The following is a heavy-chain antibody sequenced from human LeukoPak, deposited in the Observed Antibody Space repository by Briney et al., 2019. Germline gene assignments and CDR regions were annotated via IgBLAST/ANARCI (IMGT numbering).Heavy chain of an antibody. J-gene: IGHJ4*02. D-gene: IGHD2-21*02. V-gene: IGHV3-30*18. CDR1: GFTFSSYG. Sequence: GRSLRLSCAASGFTFSSYGMHWVRQAPGKGLEWVAVISYDGSNKYYADSVKGRFTISRDISKNTLYLQMHSLRAEDTAVYYCAKDHQPQHIVVVTAIDNWGQGTLVTVPS. CDR3: AKDHQPQHIVVVTAIDN. CDR2: ISYDGSNK.